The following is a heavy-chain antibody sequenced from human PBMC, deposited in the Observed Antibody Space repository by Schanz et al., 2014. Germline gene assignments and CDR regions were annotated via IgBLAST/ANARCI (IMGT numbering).Heavy chain of an antibody. J-gene: IGHJ4*02. CDR3: ARGDMVRGVFDY. Sequence: QVQLVESGGGVVQPGRSLRLSCAASGFTFSSYAMHCVRQAPGKGLEWVALILFDGTNKFYADSVRGRFTISRDNSKSTLYLQMNSLRTEDTAVYYCARGDMVRGVFDYWGQGTLVTVSS. D-gene: IGHD3-10*01. CDR1: GFTFSSYA. V-gene: IGHV3-30*04. CDR2: ILFDGTNK.